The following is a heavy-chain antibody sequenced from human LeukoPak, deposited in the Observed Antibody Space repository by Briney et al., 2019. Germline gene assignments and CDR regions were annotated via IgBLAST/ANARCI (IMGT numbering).Heavy chain of an antibody. D-gene: IGHD1-1*01. CDR3: ARDNWANWFDP. V-gene: IGHV6-1*01. CDR2: TYYRSKWYN. CDR1: GDSVSSNSAA. Sequence: SRTLSLTCAISGDSVSSNSAAWNWLRQSPSGGLEWLGRTYYRSKWYNDYALSVKSRITINPDTSKNQFSLQLNSVTPEDTAVYYCARDNWANWFDPWGQGTLVTVSS. J-gene: IGHJ5*02.